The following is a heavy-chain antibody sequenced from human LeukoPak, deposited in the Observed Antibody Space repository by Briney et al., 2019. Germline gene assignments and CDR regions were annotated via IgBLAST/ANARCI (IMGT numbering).Heavy chain of an antibody. J-gene: IGHJ4*02. CDR1: GFTFSSYW. Sequence: GGSLRLSCAASGFTFSSYWMSWVRQAPGKGLEWVANIKQDGSEKYYVDSVKGRFTISRDNAKNSVYLQMYSLRAEDTAVYFRVRDLGFSTFDNWGQGTLVTVSS. V-gene: IGHV3-7*01. CDR3: VRDLGFSTFDN. D-gene: IGHD5/OR15-5a*01. CDR2: IKQDGSEK.